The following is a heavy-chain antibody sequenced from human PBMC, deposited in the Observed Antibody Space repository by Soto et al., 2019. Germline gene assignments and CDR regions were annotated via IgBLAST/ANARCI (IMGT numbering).Heavy chain of an antibody. CDR1: GGSISSYY. CDR2: IHYSGST. D-gene: IGHD6-13*01. V-gene: IGHV4-59*01. Sequence: QVQLQESGRGLVKPSETLSLTCTVSGGSISSYYWSWIRQPPGRGLECIGYIHYSGSTNYNPSLKSRVTISVDTSKNHFSLKLTSVTAADTAVYYCARVSSSWYGPFDYWGQGTLVTVSS. J-gene: IGHJ4*02. CDR3: ARVSSSWYGPFDY.